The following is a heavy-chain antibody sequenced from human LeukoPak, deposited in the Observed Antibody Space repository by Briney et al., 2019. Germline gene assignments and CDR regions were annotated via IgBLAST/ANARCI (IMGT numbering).Heavy chain of an antibody. J-gene: IGHJ4*02. Sequence: SETLSLTCTVSGGSISSYYWSWIRQPAGKGLEWIGRIYTSGSTNYNPSLKSRVTMSVHTSKKQFSLKLSSVTAADTAVYYCARENRSGYSSRFDYWGQGTLVTVSS. V-gene: IGHV4-4*07. CDR2: IYTSGST. D-gene: IGHD5-18*01. CDR3: ARENRSGYSSRFDY. CDR1: GGSISSYY.